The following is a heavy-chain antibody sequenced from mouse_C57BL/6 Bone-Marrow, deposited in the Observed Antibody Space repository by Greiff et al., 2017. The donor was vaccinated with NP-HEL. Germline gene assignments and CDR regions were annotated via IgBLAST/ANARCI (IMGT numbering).Heavy chain of an antibody. CDR2: INPGNGGT. J-gene: IGHJ3*01. V-gene: IGHV1-53*01. CDR3: ARYDGYYVFFAY. Sequence: VQLQQPGTELVKPGASVKLSCKASGYTFTSYWMHWVKQRPGQGLEWIGNINPGNGGTNYNEKFKSKATLTVDKSSRTAYMQLSSLTSEDSAVYYCARYDGYYVFFAYWGQGTLVTVSA. CDR1: GYTFTSYW. D-gene: IGHD2-3*01.